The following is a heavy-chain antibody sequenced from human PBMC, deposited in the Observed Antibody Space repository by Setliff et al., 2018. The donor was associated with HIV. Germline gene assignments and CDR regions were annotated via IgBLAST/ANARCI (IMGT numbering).Heavy chain of an antibody. CDR3: VRWYYCVSGACYRADY. V-gene: IGHV4-34*01. CDR1: GTSFSDHY. Sequence: SETLSLTCSVYGTSFSDHYWSWVRQTPGKGLEWIGEMNQSGTTNYNPSLKNRVTMSIDTSERQFSLKLTSVTAADTAVYYCVRWYYCVSGACYRADYWGQGTMVTVSS. CDR2: MNQSGTT. D-gene: IGHD2-21*02. J-gene: IGHJ4*02.